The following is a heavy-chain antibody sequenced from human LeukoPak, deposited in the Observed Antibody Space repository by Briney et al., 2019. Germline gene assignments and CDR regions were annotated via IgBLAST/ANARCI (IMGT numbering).Heavy chain of an antibody. CDR3: ARHNYYDSSGYYV. CDR1: GASISSYY. CDR2: ISNSGST. Sequence: PSETLSLTCSVSGASISSYYWSWMRQPPGKGLEWIGYISNSGSTNYNPSLKSRVTISVDTSKNQFSLNLNSMTAADTAVYYCARHNYYDSSGYYVWGQGTLVTVSS. V-gene: IGHV4-59*08. J-gene: IGHJ4*02. D-gene: IGHD3-22*01.